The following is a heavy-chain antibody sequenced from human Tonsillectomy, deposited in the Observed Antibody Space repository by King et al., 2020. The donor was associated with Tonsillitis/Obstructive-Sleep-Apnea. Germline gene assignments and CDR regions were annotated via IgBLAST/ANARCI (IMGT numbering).Heavy chain of an antibody. J-gene: IGHJ6*02. Sequence: VQLQQWGAGLLKPSETLSLTCAVYAGSFSGYYWSWIRQPPGKGLEWIGEINHSGSTNYNPSLKSRVTISVDTSKNQFSLKLSSVTAADTSVYYCARDLGDNRDYNYYGMDVWGQGTTVTVSS. CDR2: INHSGST. CDR3: ARDLGDNRDYNYYGMDV. D-gene: IGHD2/OR15-2a*01. V-gene: IGHV4-34*01. CDR1: AGSFSGYY.